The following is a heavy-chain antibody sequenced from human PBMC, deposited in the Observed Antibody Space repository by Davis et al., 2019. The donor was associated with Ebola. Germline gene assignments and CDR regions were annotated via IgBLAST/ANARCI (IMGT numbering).Heavy chain of an antibody. CDR1: GFTFSSYG. CDR2: ISYDESNK. J-gene: IGHJ4*02. V-gene: IGHV3-30*18. CDR3: AKERRGRNSSGWYVSYFDY. D-gene: IGHD6-19*01. Sequence: GESLKISCAASGFTFSSYGMYWVRQAPGKGLEWVAVISYDESNKYYADSVKGRFTISRDNSKNTLYLQMNSLRAEDTAVYYCAKERRGRNSSGWYVSYFDYWGQGTLVTVSS.